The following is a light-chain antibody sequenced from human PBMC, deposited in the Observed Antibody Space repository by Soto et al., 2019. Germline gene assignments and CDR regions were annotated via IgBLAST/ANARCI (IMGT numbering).Light chain of an antibody. CDR2: AAS. Sequence: DIQMTQSPASLSASVGDRVTITRRASQNIYRYLNWYQQKPGKAPKILIYAASSLQSGVPSRFSGSGSGTDFTLTINSLQSVDLAIYYCQQSYSVSYTFGQGTKLEMK. J-gene: IGKJ2*01. CDR1: QNIYRY. CDR3: QQSYSVSYT. V-gene: IGKV1-39*01.